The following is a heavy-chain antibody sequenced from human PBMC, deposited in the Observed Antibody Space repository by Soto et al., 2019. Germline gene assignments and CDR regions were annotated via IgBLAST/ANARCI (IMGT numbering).Heavy chain of an antibody. CDR3: ARAREMITFGGVIVNFDY. Sequence: SETLSLTCTVSGGSISSSSYYWGWIRQPPGKGLEWIGSIYYSGSTYYNPSLKSRVTISVDTSKNQFSLKLSSVTAADTAVYYCARAREMITFGGVIVNFDYWGQGTLVTVSS. D-gene: IGHD3-16*02. CDR1: GGSISSSSYY. V-gene: IGHV4-39*01. J-gene: IGHJ4*02. CDR2: IYYSGST.